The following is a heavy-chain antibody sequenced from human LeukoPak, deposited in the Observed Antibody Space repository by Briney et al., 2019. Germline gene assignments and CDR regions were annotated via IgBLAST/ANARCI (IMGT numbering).Heavy chain of an antibody. D-gene: IGHD3-16*01. CDR3: AKRRGDPGGCFDY. Sequence: GGSLRLSCAASGFTVSSNYMSWVRQAPGKGLEWVSVIYSGGSTYYADSVKGRFTISRDNSKNTLYLQMNSLRAEDTAVYYCAKRRGDPGGCFDYWGQGTLVTVSS. CDR2: IYSGGST. V-gene: IGHV3-53*01. CDR1: GFTVSSNY. J-gene: IGHJ4*02.